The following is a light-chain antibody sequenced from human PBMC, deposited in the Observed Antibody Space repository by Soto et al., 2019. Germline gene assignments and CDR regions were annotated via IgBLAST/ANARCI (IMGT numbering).Light chain of an antibody. CDR1: QSVSSY. V-gene: IGKV3D-15*01. Sequence: AMTQSPATLSVSPGERATLSCRASQSVSSYLAWYQQKPGQAPRLLIYDASNRATGIPARFSGSGSGTDFTLTISSLEPEDFAVYYCQQYNNWPPWTFGQGTKVDI. CDR3: QQYNNWPPWT. CDR2: DAS. J-gene: IGKJ1*01.